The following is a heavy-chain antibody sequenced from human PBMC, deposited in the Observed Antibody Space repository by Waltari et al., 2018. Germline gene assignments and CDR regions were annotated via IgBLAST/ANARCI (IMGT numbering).Heavy chain of an antibody. Sequence: QVQLEESGPGLVKTSGTLSLSCAVSGGSIPSNWWSWVRQPPGKGLEWIGEIHHSGSTYYNPSLNSRVSLSIDKSKNQFSLRLESMAVADTAVYYCARHPNRRYLEWLFDVDGLDLWGQGTMVTVS. V-gene: IGHV4-4*02. D-gene: IGHD3-3*01. CDR3: ARHPNRRYLEWLFDVDGLDL. CDR1: GGSIPSNW. J-gene: IGHJ3*01. CDR2: IHHSGST.